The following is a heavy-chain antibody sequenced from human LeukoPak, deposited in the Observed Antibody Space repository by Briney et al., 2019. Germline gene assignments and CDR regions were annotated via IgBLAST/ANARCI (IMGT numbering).Heavy chain of an antibody. V-gene: IGHV1-58*01. D-gene: IGHD3-22*01. CDR1: GFTFTSSA. CDR2: IVVGSGNT. J-gene: IGHJ5*02. Sequence: SVKVSCKASGFTFTSSAVQWVRQARGQRLEWIGWIVVGSGNTNYAQKFQERVTITRDMSTSTAYMELSSLRSEDTAVYYCAACPRLSYYDSSGFDPWGQGTLVTVSS. CDR3: AACPRLSYYDSSGFDP.